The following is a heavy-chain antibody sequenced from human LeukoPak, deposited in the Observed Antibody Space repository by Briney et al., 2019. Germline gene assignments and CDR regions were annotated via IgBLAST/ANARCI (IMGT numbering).Heavy chain of an antibody. CDR2: ISPGDSDT. Sequence: GESLKISCKGSGYSFTSYWIAWVRQMPGKGLEWMGIISPGDSDTRYSPSFQGQVTISADKSITTAYLQWSSLKASDTAMYYCARNGKYCSGGSCYTEYFQHWGQGTLVTVSS. D-gene: IGHD2-15*01. CDR3: ARNGKYCSGGSCYTEYFQH. J-gene: IGHJ1*01. V-gene: IGHV5-51*01. CDR1: GYSFTSYW.